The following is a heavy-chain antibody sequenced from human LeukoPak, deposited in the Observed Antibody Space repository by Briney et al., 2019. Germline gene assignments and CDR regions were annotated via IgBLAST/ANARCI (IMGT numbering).Heavy chain of an antibody. CDR2: INPNSGGT. CDR1: GYTFTGYY. J-gene: IGHJ5*02. CDR3: AREGAGTRGWFDP. V-gene: IGHV1-2*02. Sequence: ASVKVSCKASGYTFTGYYMHWVRQAPGPGLELMGWINPNSGGTNYAQKFQGRVTMTRDTSISTAYMELSRLRSDDTAVYYCAREGAGTRGWFDPWGQGTLVTVSS. D-gene: IGHD6-19*01.